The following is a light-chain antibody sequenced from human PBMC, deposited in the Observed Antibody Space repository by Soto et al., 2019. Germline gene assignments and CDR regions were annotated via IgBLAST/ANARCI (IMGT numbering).Light chain of an antibody. CDR3: QQYYSTPQA. CDR2: WAS. J-gene: IGKJ1*01. CDR1: QSVLYSSNNKNY. Sequence: DIVMTQSPDYLAVSLGERATINCKSSQSVLYSSNNKNYLAWYQQKTGQPPKLLIYWASTRESGVPDRFSGSGSGTDFTLTISSLQAEDVAVYSCQQYYSTPQAFGQGTKVEIK. V-gene: IGKV4-1*01.